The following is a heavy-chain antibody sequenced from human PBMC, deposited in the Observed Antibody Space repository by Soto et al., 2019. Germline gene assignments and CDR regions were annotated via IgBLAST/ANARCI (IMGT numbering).Heavy chain of an antibody. Sequence: SETLSLTCAVYGGSFSGYYWNWIRQPPGKGLEWIGEINHSGSTNYNPSLKSRVTISVDTSKNQFSLKLSSVTAADTAVYYCGKRWGRIFDYWGQGTLVTVSS. D-gene: IGHD7-27*01. CDR2: INHSGST. V-gene: IGHV4-34*01. CDR1: GGSFSGYY. J-gene: IGHJ4*02. CDR3: GKRWGRIFDY.